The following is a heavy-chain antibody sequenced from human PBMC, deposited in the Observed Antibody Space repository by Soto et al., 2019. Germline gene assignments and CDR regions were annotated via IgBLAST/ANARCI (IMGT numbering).Heavy chain of an antibody. CDR1: GFTFSSYS. D-gene: IGHD1-26*01. Sequence: EVQLVESGGGLVQPGGSLRLSCAASGFTFSSYSMNWVRQAPGKGLEWVSYISSSSTIYYADSVKGRFTISRDNAKNSLYLQMNSLRAEDTAVYYCARDPRATRTYWGQGTLVTVSS. J-gene: IGHJ4*02. CDR2: ISSSSTI. V-gene: IGHV3-48*01. CDR3: ARDPRATRTY.